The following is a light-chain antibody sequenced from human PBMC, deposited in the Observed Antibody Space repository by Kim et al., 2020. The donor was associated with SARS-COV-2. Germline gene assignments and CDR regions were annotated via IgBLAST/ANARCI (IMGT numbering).Light chain of an antibody. V-gene: IGKV1-5*01. CDR3: QQYINYYT. CDR1: QSVSSS. J-gene: IGKJ2*01. CDR2: GAS. Sequence: DIQMTQSPSTLSASVGDRVTITCRASQSVSSSLGWYQQKPGTAPKLLIYGASRLESGVPSRFSGSGSGTEFTLAISSLQPDDFAANCSQQYINYYTVGQRTKLEI.